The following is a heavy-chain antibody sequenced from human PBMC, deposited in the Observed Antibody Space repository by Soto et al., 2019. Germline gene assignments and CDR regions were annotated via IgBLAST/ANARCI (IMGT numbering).Heavy chain of an antibody. CDR2: IYYSGST. Sequence: PSETLSLTGTVSGGSISSSSYYWGWIRQPPGKGLEWIGSIYYSGSTYYNPSLKSRVTISVDTSKHQFFLKLSSVTAADTAVYYCATRPPGLVSRGAFDIWGQVTMVTVS. V-gene: IGHV4-39*01. D-gene: IGHD6-19*01. CDR3: ATRPPGLVSRGAFDI. J-gene: IGHJ3*02. CDR1: GGSISSSSYY.